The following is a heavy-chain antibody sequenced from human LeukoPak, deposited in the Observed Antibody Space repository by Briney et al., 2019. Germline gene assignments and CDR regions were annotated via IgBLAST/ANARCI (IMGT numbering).Heavy chain of an antibody. CDR3: AKSMSGYSYGTIDS. J-gene: IGHJ4*02. Sequence: GGSLSPSCAASGFTFSRYAMSWVRQAPGKGLEWVSAISGSGASTYYADSVKGRFTISRDNSKNTLYLQMNSLRVEDTAVYYCAKSMSGYSYGTIDSWGQGMVVAVSS. V-gene: IGHV3-23*01. CDR1: GFTFSRYA. CDR2: ISGSGAST. D-gene: IGHD5-18*01.